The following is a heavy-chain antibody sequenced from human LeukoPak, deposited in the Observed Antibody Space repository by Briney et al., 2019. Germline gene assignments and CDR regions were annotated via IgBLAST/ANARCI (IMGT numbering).Heavy chain of an antibody. CDR2: IYTSGST. CDR1: GYSISSYY. V-gene: IGHV4-4*07. J-gene: IGHJ1*01. Sequence: PSETLSLTCSVSGYSISSYYWSWIRQPAGKGLEWIGRIYTSGSTNYNPSLKSRVTMSVDTSKNQFSLKLSSVTAADTAVYYCARSYYYDSSALEYFQHWGQGTLVTVSS. CDR3: ARSYYYDSSALEYFQH. D-gene: IGHD3-22*01.